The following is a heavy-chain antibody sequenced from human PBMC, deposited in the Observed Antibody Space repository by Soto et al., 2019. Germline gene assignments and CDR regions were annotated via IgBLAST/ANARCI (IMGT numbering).Heavy chain of an antibody. Sequence: SVKVSCKASGYTFTSYYMHWVRQAPGQGLEWMGRIIPILGIANYAQKFQGRVTITADKSTSTAYMELSSLRSEDTAVYYCARDPVLRYFDWSQYYFDYWGQGTLVTVSS. CDR2: IIPILGIA. J-gene: IGHJ4*02. D-gene: IGHD3-9*01. V-gene: IGHV1-69*04. CDR3: ARDPVLRYFDWSQYYFDY. CDR1: GYTFTSYY.